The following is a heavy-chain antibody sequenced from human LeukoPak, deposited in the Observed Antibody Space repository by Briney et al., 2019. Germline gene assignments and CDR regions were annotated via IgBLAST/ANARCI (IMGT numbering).Heavy chain of an antibody. Sequence: RTGRSLRLSCAASGFTFSYYAIHWVRQAPGKGLEGVAVIPDDGSNNYYADSVKGRFTVSRDNSNNTVCLQMNSLRPDDTAVYYCASKFRGLTTPIFDYWGPGTLVTVSS. D-gene: IGHD3-10*01. CDR2: IPDDGSNN. J-gene: IGHJ4*02. CDR3: ASKFRGLTTPIFDY. CDR1: GFTFSYYA. V-gene: IGHV3-30-3*01.